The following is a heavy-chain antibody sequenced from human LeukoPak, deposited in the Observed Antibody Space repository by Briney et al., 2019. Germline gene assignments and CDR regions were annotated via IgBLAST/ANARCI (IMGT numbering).Heavy chain of an antibody. CDR3: TRRETHGPDFDY. V-gene: IGHV1-2*02. CDR2: INPNSGGT. J-gene: IGHJ4*02. CDR1: GYSFSGHY. Sequence: WASVKVSCKASGYSFSGHYMHWVRQAPGKGLEWMGWINPNSGGTKYAENFQGRVTMTRDTSINTAYMDLTRLRSDDTAIYYCTRRETHGPDFDYWGQGTLVTVSS.